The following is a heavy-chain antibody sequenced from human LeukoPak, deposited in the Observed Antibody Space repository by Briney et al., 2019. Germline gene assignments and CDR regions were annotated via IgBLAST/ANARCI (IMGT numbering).Heavy chain of an antibody. Sequence: GGSLRLSCAASGFTFTYYAMHWVRQAPGKGLEWASVVSNDGSNQDYTDSVKGRFIISRDDSKSTVYLQMNSLRVDDTAVYYCAKGGSSSSGGRSAFDYWGQGTLVTVSS. D-gene: IGHD6-6*01. V-gene: IGHV3-30-3*01. CDR1: GFTFTYYA. CDR2: VSNDGSNQ. J-gene: IGHJ4*02. CDR3: AKGGSSSSGGRSAFDY.